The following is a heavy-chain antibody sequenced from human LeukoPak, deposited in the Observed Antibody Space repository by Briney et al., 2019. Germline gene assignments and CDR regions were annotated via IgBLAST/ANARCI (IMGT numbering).Heavy chain of an antibody. D-gene: IGHD4-17*01. Sequence: SVKVSCKASGGTFSNSVISWVRQAPGQGLEWMGGIIPIFDKTNYAQKFQDRVTITADESTSTAYMELSTLRSEDTAVYYCARDSGNDFGANWGQGTLVTVSS. CDR2: IIPIFDKT. CDR1: GGTFSNSV. CDR3: ARDSGNDFGAN. V-gene: IGHV1-69*13. J-gene: IGHJ4*02.